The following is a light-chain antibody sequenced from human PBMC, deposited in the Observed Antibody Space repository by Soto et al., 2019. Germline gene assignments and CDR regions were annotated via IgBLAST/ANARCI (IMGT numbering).Light chain of an antibody. Sequence: EIVMTQSPATLSVSPGERATLSCRASQSVSSNLAWYQQKPGQAPRLLIYGASTRATGIPARFSGSGSGTEFTLTISSLQSEDFAVYYCQQYNGWPITFGQGTDWRL. CDR2: GAS. V-gene: IGKV3-15*01. CDR1: QSVSSN. J-gene: IGKJ5*01. CDR3: QQYNGWPIT.